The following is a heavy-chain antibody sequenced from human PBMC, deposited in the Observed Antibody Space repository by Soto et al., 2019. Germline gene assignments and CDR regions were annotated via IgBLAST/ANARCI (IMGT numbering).Heavy chain of an antibody. Sequence: PSETLSLTCTVSGGSISSSSYYWGWIRQPPGKGLEWIGSIYYSGSTYYNPSLKSRVTISVDTSKNQFSLKLSSVTAADTAVYYCXRQGQWLMGYYYYGMDVWGQGTTVTVSS. D-gene: IGHD6-19*01. V-gene: IGHV4-39*01. CDR2: IYYSGST. CDR1: GGSISSSSYY. J-gene: IGHJ6*02. CDR3: XRQGQWLMGYYYYGMDV.